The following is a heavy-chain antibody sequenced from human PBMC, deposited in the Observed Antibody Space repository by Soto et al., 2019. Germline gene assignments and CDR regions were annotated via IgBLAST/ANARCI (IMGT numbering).Heavy chain of an antibody. Sequence: KPSETLSLTCSVSGGSISSSSYYWAWIRQPPGKGLEWIANVYYTGSTYYNPSFKSRGTITVDRSKNQVSLKLTSVTAADTAVYYCARPPSGSFSHFDLWGQGTLVTVSS. J-gene: IGHJ4*02. D-gene: IGHD1-26*01. CDR3: ARPPSGSFSHFDL. CDR1: GGSISSSSYY. V-gene: IGHV4-39*01. CDR2: VYYTGST.